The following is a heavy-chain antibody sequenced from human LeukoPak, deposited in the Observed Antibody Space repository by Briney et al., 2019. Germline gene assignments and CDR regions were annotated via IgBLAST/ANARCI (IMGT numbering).Heavy chain of an antibody. CDR2: IKQDGSEK. Sequence: GGSLRLSCAASGFTFSSYWMSWVRQAPGKGLEWVANIKQDGSEKYYVDSVKGRFIISRDNAKNSLYLQMNSLRAEDTAVYYCAKWCLWFGELLCAGEFDPWGQGTLVTVSS. V-gene: IGHV3-7*01. J-gene: IGHJ5*02. D-gene: IGHD3-10*01. CDR3: AKWCLWFGELLCAGEFDP. CDR1: GFTFSSYW.